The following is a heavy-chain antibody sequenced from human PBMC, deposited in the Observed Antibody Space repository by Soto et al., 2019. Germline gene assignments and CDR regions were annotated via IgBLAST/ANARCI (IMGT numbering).Heavy chain of an antibody. CDR1: GFTFSTYW. Sequence: EVQLVEAGGGLVQPGGSPRLSCAASGFTFSTYWMHWVRQVPGKGLVWVSRINIDGSTTSYADSVRGRFTISRDNAKDTVYLQMNSLRAEDTAVYYCARVRNGDWYFDSWGQGTLVTVSS. J-gene: IGHJ4*02. CDR3: ARVRNGDWYFDS. CDR2: INIDGSTT. V-gene: IGHV3-74*01. D-gene: IGHD4-17*01.